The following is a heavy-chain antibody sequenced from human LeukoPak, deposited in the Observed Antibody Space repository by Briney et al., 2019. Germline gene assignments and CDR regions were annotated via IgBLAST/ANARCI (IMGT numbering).Heavy chain of an antibody. D-gene: IGHD3-10*01. CDR2: ISSSGSTI. V-gene: IGHV3-48*03. Sequence: PGGSLRLSCAASGFTFSSYEMNWVRQAPGKGLEWVSYISSSGSTIYYADSVKGRFTISRDNAKNSLYLQMNSLRAEDTAVYYCARDRGWRSYFDYWGQGTLVTVSS. CDR1: GFTFSSYE. J-gene: IGHJ4*02. CDR3: ARDRGWRSYFDY.